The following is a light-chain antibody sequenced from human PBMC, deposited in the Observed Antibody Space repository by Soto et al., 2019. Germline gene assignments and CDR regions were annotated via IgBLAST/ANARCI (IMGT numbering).Light chain of an antibody. Sequence: DIIMNMSPSTLSVAPGERVTFSCRASQGVSRKLAWYQHKPGQAPRLLISGASIGATGIPARFSGSGSGTDFTLTISRLEPEDSAVYYCQQHSASPRTFGQGTKVDIK. CDR1: QGVSRK. J-gene: IGKJ1*01. CDR3: QQHSASPRT. CDR2: GAS. V-gene: IGKV3-15*01.